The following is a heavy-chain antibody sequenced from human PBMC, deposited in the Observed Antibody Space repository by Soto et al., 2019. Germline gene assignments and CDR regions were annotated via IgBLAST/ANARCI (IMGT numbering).Heavy chain of an antibody. V-gene: IGHV3-74*01. CDR3: AIDYYDIAAGYYGPDY. CDR1: GFTFSDYW. D-gene: IGHD3-9*01. J-gene: IGHJ4*02. CDR2: INRDGSSI. Sequence: GGSLRLSCAASGFTFSDYWMPWVRQAPGKGLVWVSRINRDGSSISYADSVKGRLTISRDNPKNTLYLQMNSVRPEDTAVYYCAIDYYDIAAGYYGPDYWGQGTLVTVSS.